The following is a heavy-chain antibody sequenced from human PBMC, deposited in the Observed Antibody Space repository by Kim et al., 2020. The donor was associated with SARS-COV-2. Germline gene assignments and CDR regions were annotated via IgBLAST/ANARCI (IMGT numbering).Heavy chain of an antibody. Sequence: ASVKVSCKASGYTFTSYGISWVRQAPGQGLEWLGWVGAYNGDTNYAQNLQGRVTLTTDTSTSTAFLELRSLSSDDTAVYFCARDRGYGDDTFHYWGLGTL. CDR1: GYTFTSYG. V-gene: IGHV1-18*01. J-gene: IGHJ4*02. CDR2: VGAYNGDT. D-gene: IGHD5-12*01. CDR3: ARDRGYGDDTFHY.